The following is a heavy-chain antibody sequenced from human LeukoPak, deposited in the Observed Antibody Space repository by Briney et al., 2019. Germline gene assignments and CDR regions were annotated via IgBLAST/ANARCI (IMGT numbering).Heavy chain of an antibody. V-gene: IGHV3-30*14. CDR1: GFTFSNYA. Sequence: GGSLRLSCAASGFTFSNYAMHWVRQAPGKGLEWVAVISYDGSNKYYADSVKGRFTISRDNSKNTLFLQMNSLRAEDTAVYYCARASKVEAFDVWGQGTMVTVSS. J-gene: IGHJ3*01. CDR3: ARASKVEAFDV. CDR2: ISYDGSNK. D-gene: IGHD2-15*01.